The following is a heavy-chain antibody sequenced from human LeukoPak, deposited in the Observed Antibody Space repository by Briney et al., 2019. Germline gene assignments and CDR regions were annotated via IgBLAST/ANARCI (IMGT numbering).Heavy chain of an antibody. D-gene: IGHD6-13*01. CDR2: ISGSGGST. J-gene: IGHJ4*02. V-gene: IGHV3-23*01. CDR1: GFTFSSYA. Sequence: GGSLRLSCAASGFTFSSYAMSWVRQAPGKGLEWVSAISGSGGSTYYADSVKGRFTISRDNSKNTLYLQMNSLRAEDTAVYYCATRIAAAGTVDYWGQGTLVTVSS. CDR3: ATRIAAAGTVDY.